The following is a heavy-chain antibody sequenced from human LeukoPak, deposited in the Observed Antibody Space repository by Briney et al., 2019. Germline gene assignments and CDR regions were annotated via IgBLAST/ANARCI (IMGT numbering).Heavy chain of an antibody. V-gene: IGHV3-48*01. Sequence: PGGSLRLSCATSGFTLSSSSMNWVRQAPGKGLEWVSYISSGSTTIYYADSVKVRFTIYRDNDKKSLYLQMNSMRAEDTAVYYCARDVEQWLVGVYYFDYWGQGTLVTVSS. J-gene: IGHJ4*02. D-gene: IGHD6-19*01. CDR2: ISSGSTTI. CDR3: ARDVEQWLVGVYYFDY. CDR1: GFTLSSSS.